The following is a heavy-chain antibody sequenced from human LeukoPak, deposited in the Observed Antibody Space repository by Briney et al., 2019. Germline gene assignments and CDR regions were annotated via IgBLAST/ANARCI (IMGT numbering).Heavy chain of an antibody. Sequence: GGSLRLSCAASGFTFSSYSMNWVRQAPGKGLEWVSSISSSSSYIYYADSVKGRFTTSRDNAKNSLYLQMNSLRAEDTAVYYCARNYSEYYYYYYMDVWGKGTTVTVSS. CDR2: ISSSSSYI. CDR3: ARNYSEYYYYYYMDV. J-gene: IGHJ6*03. CDR1: GFTFSSYS. D-gene: IGHD1-7*01. V-gene: IGHV3-21*01.